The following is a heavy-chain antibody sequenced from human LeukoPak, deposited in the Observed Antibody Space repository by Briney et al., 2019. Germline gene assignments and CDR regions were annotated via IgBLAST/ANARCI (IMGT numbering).Heavy chain of an antibody. V-gene: IGHV1-3*01. CDR3: AREIRYGSGRNFDY. CDR1: GYTFTSYA. J-gene: IGHJ4*02. D-gene: IGHD3-10*01. CDR2: INAGNGNT. Sequence: ASVTVSCKASGYTFTSYAMHWVRQAPGQRLEWMGWINAGNGNTKYSQKFQGRVTITRDTSASTAYMELSSLRSEDTAVYYCAREIRYGSGRNFDYWGQGTLVTVSS.